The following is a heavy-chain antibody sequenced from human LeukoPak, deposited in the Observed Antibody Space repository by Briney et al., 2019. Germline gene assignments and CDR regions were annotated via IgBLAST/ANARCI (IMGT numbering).Heavy chain of an antibody. Sequence: SETLSLTCAVYGGSFSGYYWSWIRQPPGKGLEWIGEINHSGSTNYNPSLKSRVTISVDTSKNQFSLKLSSVTAADTAVYYCARTVVAKHYYYYGMDVWGQGTTVTVSS. D-gene: IGHD5-12*01. CDR3: ARTVVAKHYYYYGMDV. CDR1: GGSFSGYY. V-gene: IGHV4-34*01. J-gene: IGHJ6*02. CDR2: INHSGST.